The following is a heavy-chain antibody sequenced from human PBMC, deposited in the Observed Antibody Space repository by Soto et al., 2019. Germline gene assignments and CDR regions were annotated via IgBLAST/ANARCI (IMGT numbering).Heavy chain of an antibody. Sequence: QXPGXGLEWSSTLNTVYGSFYTDSLTGRFTTSSDSSKTTVYLQMNDLRPDDTAVYYYATWHEREHAFDVWGQGTTVTISS. V-gene: IGHV3-53*01. D-gene: IGHD1-1*01. J-gene: IGHJ3*01. CDR2: LNTVYGS. CDR3: ATWHEREHAFDV.